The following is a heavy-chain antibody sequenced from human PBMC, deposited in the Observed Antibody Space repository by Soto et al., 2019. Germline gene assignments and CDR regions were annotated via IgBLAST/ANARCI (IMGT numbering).Heavy chain of an antibody. D-gene: IGHD1-26*01. CDR1: GYTFTSYG. V-gene: IGHV1-18*04. Sequence: SAKVSFKASGYTFTSYGISWVRQAPGQGLEWMGWISAYNGNTNYAQKLQGRVTMTTDTSTGTAYMELRSLRSDDKAVYYCARGWVGATTLLDYWGQGTLVTVSS. CDR2: ISAYNGNT. J-gene: IGHJ4*02. CDR3: ARGWVGATTLLDY.